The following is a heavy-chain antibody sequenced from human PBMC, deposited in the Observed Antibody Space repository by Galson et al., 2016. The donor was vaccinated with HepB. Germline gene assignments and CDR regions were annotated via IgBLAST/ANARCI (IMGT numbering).Heavy chain of an antibody. D-gene: IGHD1-26*01. J-gene: IGHJ3*02. CDR1: GFTFSSNA. CDR3: AKTGDYGSYRDGYDI. V-gene: IGHV3-23*01. Sequence: SLRLSCAASGFTFSSNAMSWVRQAPGKGLEWVSAISGSGGYTYYADSVKGRFTISRDNSKNTLFLQINSLRAEDTAVYYCAKTGDYGSYRDGYDIWGQGTMVTVSS. CDR2: ISGSGGYT.